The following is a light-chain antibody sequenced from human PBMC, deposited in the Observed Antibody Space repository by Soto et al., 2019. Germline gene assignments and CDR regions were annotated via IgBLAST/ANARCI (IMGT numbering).Light chain of an antibody. CDR3: CSYAGSYSWV. Sequence: QSVLTQPRSVSGSPGQSVTISCTGTSSDVGAYNYVSWYQHHPGKAPKVMIYDVSERPSGVPDRFSGSKSGNKASLTISGLQAEDEADYYCCSYAGSYSWVFGGGTKLTVL. J-gene: IGLJ3*02. CDR2: DVS. CDR1: SSDVGAYNY. V-gene: IGLV2-11*01.